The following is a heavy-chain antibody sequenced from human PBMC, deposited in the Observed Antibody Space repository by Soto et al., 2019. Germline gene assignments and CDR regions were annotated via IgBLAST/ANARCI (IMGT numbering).Heavy chain of an antibody. J-gene: IGHJ4*02. CDR1: GFTFTSYA. CDR3: ARFFVETGESSGWPWSFHY. V-gene: IGHV3-23*01. Sequence: EVQLLESGGGLVQPGGSLRLSCAASGFTFTSYAMSWVRQAPGKGLEWVSAVSGGGGTTYYAGSVKGRFTISRDNSKNTLCLQMHSLRAEDTAVYYWARFFVETGESSGWPWSFHYWGQGTLVTVSS. CDR2: VSGGGGTT. D-gene: IGHD6-25*01.